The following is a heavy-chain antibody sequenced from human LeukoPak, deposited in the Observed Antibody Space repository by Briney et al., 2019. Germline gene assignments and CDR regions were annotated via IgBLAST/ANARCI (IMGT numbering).Heavy chain of an antibody. Sequence: ASVKVSCKASGYTFTSYGISWVRQAPGQGLEWMGWISAYNGNTNYAQKLQGRVTMTTDTSTSTAYMELRSLRSDDTAVYYCARDYCSGGSCSRSFDYWGQGTLVTVSS. J-gene: IGHJ4*02. CDR1: GYTFTSYG. D-gene: IGHD2-15*01. CDR2: ISAYNGNT. CDR3: ARDYCSGGSCSRSFDY. V-gene: IGHV1-18*01.